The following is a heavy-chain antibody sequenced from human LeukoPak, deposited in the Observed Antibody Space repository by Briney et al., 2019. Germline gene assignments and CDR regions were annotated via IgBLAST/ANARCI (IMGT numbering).Heavy chain of an antibody. CDR3: ARDSGYCSGGSCETTVSWFDP. Sequence: GASVKVSCKASGYTFTSYYMHWVRQAPGQGLEWMGWISAYNGNTNYAQKLQGRVTMTTDTSTSTAYMELRSLRSDDTAVYYCARDSGYCSGGSCETTVSWFDPWGQGTLVTVSS. V-gene: IGHV1-18*04. D-gene: IGHD2-15*01. CDR2: ISAYNGNT. CDR1: GYTFTSYY. J-gene: IGHJ5*02.